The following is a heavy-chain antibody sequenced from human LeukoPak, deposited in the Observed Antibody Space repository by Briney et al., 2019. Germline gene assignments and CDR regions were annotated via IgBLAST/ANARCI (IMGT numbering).Heavy chain of an antibody. CDR2: IIPILGIA. CDR1: GGTFSSYA. V-gene: IGHV1-69*04. Sequence: ASVKVSCKASGGTFSSYAISWVRQAPGQGLEWMGRIIPILGIANYAQKFQGRVTITADKSTSTAYMELSSLRSEDTAVYYCARAPINAILCYWGQGTLVTVSS. D-gene: IGHD5-24*01. J-gene: IGHJ4*02. CDR3: ARAPINAILCY.